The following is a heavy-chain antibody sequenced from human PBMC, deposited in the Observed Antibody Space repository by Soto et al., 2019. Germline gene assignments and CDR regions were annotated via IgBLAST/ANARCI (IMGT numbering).Heavy chain of an antibody. V-gene: IGHV3-48*03. J-gene: IGHJ4*02. CDR3: ASPLTGTFYFDY. CDR2: IPSSGGTI. D-gene: IGHD1-20*01. Sequence: PGGSLRLSCAASGFAFSSYEMNWVRQAPGKGLEWISYIPSSGGTIYYADSVKGRFTISRDNAKNSLYLQMNSLRAEDTAVYYCASPLTGTFYFDYWGQGTLVTVSS. CDR1: GFAFSSYE.